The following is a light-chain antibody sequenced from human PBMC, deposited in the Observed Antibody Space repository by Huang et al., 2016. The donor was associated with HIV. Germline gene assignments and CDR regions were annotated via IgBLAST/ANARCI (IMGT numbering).Light chain of an antibody. CDR3: QQHYSTPWT. V-gene: IGKV4-1*01. Sequence: DIVMTQSPDSLAVPLGERATFSGLSSPSVLYSDNKKHLPMNCLAWYQKKPGQPPKLLIDWASARASGGPDRFSGSGSGTDFTLTISSLQAEDVAVYYCQQHYSTPWTFGQGTKVEIK. J-gene: IGKJ1*01. CDR1: PSVLYSDNKKHLPMNC. CDR2: WAS.